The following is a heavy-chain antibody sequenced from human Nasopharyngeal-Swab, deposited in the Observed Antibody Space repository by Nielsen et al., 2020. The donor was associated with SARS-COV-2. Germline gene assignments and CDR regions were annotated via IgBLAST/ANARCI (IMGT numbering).Heavy chain of an antibody. J-gene: IGHJ4*02. CDR3: ARVRRDGYNLHFDY. CDR2: ISSGSRYI. Sequence: WIRQPPGKGLEWVSSISSGSRYIYYADSVKGRFTISRDNAKNSLYLQMNSLRAEDTAVYYCARVRRDGYNLHFDYWGQGTLVTVSS. D-gene: IGHD5-24*01. V-gene: IGHV3-21*01.